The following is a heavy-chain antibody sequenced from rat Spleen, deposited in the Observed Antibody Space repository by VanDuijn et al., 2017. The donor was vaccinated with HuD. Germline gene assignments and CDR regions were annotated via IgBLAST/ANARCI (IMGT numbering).Heavy chain of an antibody. CDR1: GFSFRDYA. CDR2: IIYDGSRT. Sequence: EVQLVESGGGLVQPGRSLKLSCAASGFSFRDYAMAWVRQAPKKGLEWVATIIYDGSRTYYRDSVKGRFTISRDNAKSILLLQMDSLRSEDTATYYCARLWDSWGQGVMVTVSS. CDR3: ARLWDS. J-gene: IGHJ2*01. V-gene: IGHV5-17*01.